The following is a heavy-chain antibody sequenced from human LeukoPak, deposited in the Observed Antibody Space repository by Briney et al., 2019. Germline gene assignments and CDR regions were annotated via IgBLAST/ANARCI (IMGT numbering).Heavy chain of an antibody. Sequence: GGSLSLSCAASGFTFTTYWMMWVRQAPGKGLEWVAKIKQDGSEEYYVDSVRGRFTISRDNAKNSVYLQMNSLRAEDTAVYYCATRNNGCPYHWGQGTLVTVSS. J-gene: IGHJ4*02. D-gene: IGHD5-24*01. V-gene: IGHV3-7*01. CDR3: ATRNNGCPYH. CDR1: GFTFTTYW. CDR2: IKQDGSEE.